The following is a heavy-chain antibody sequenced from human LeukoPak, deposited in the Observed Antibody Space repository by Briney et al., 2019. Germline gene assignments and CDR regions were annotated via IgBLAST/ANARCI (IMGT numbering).Heavy chain of an antibody. J-gene: IGHJ6*03. CDR1: GYSFTSYW. Sequence: PGESLKISCKGSGYSFTSYWIGWVRQMPGEGLEWMGIIYPGDSDTRYSPSFQGQVTISADKSISTAYLQWSSLKASDTAMYYCARLEWELLAYYYYMDVWGKGTTVTVSS. CDR2: IYPGDSDT. D-gene: IGHD1-26*01. V-gene: IGHV5-51*01. CDR3: ARLEWELLAYYYYMDV.